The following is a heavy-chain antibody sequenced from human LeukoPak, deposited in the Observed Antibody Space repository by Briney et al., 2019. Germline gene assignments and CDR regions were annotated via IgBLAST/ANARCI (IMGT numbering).Heavy chain of an antibody. CDR1: GYSISSGYY. D-gene: IGHD6-6*01. CDR3: ARGGTLAIAAPTYFDY. V-gene: IGHV4-38-2*02. J-gene: IGHJ4*02. CDR2: SYHSGST. Sequence: SETLSLTCTVSGYSISSGYYWGWIRQPPGKVLEWIGSSYHSGSTYYNPSLKSRVTISVDTAKNQFYLKLSSVTAADTAVYYCARGGTLAIAAPTYFDYWGQGTLVTVSS.